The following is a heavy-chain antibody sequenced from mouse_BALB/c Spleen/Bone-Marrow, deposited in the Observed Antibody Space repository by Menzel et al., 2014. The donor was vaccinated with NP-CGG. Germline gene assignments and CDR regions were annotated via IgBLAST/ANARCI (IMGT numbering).Heavy chain of an antibody. J-gene: IGHJ2*01. CDR2: IHYSGNT. D-gene: IGHD1-1*01. CDR3: ARETPVVADFDY. V-gene: IGHV3-1*02. Sequence: EVHLVESGPDLVKPSQPLSLTCTVTGYSITSGYGWHWIRPFPGNKLEWMGYIHYSGNTDYNPSLKSRISITRDTSKNQFFLQLNSVTTEDTATYYCARETPVVADFDYWGQGTTLTVSS. CDR1: GYSITSGYG.